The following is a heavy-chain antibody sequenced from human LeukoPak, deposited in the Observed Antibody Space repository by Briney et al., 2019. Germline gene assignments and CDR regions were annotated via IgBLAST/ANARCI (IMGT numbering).Heavy chain of an antibody. CDR3: ARGPYSYDSSGAFDI. J-gene: IGHJ3*02. CDR2: ISSSGST. V-gene: IGHV4-61*02. D-gene: IGHD3-22*01. Sequence: SETLSLTCTVSGDSISSGDYYWSWIRQPAGKGLEWIRRISSSGSTNYNPSLKSRVTISVDTSKNQFSLKLSSVTAADTAVYFCARGPYSYDSSGAFDIWGQGTMVTVSS. CDR1: GDSISSGDYY.